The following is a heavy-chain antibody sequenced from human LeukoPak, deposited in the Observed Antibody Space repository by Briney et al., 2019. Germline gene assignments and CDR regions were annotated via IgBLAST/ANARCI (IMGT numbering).Heavy chain of an antibody. V-gene: IGHV1-2*02. CDR1: GYTFTGYY. J-gene: IGHJ5*02. Sequence: GASVKVSCKASGYTFTGYYMHWVRQAPGQGLEWMGWINPNSGGTNYAQKFQGRVTMTRDTSISTAYMELSRLGSDDTAVYYCARQEMATILYPPWGQGTLVTVSS. CDR2: INPNSGGT. D-gene: IGHD5-24*01. CDR3: ARQEMATILYPP.